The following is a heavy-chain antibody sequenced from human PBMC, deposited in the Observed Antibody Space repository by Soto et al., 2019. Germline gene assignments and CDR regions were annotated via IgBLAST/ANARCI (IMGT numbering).Heavy chain of an antibody. Sequence: QVQLVQSGAEVKKPGASVKVSCKASGYTFTSYGISWVRQAPGQGLEWMGWISAYNGNTNYAQKLQGRVTMTTDTSTSTAYMELRSLRSDDTAVYYCGRDRELLNYYYYGMDVWGQGTTVTVSS. V-gene: IGHV1-18*01. CDR1: GYTFTSYG. CDR3: GRDRELLNYYYYGMDV. D-gene: IGHD1-26*01. J-gene: IGHJ6*02. CDR2: ISAYNGNT.